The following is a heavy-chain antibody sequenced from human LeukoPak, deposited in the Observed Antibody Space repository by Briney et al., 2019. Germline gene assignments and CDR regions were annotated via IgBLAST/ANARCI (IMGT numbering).Heavy chain of an antibody. Sequence: SETLSLTCAVYGGSFSGYYWSWVRQPPGKGLEWIGEINHSGSTNYNPSLKSRVTISVDTSKNQFSLKLSSVTAADTAVYYCARSNYYYYMDVWGKGTTVTVSS. V-gene: IGHV4-34*01. CDR1: GGSFSGYY. CDR3: ARSNYYYYMDV. CDR2: INHSGST. J-gene: IGHJ6*03.